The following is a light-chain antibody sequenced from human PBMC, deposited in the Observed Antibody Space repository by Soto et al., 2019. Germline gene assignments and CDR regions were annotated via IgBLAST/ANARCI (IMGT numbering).Light chain of an antibody. J-gene: IGLJ2*01. V-gene: IGLV2-14*01. CDR2: DVT. CDR1: SSDIGGYNY. CDR3: SSYSGSTTHIL. Sequence: QSALTQPASVSGSPGQSITISCTGSSSDIGGYNYVSWYQQHPGKAPKLIIYDVTYRPSGLSYGFSASKSGSTASLTISGLQPEDEADYYCSSYSGSTTHILFGGGTKLTVL.